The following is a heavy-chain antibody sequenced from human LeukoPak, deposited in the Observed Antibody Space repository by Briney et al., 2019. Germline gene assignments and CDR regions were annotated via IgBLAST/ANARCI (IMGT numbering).Heavy chain of an antibody. D-gene: IGHD3-22*01. V-gene: IGHV1-18*01. CDR3: ARLTMIPKDLYYFDY. Sequence: SVKVSCKASGYTFTSYGISWVRQAPGQGLEWMGWISAYNGNTNYAQKLQGRVTMTTDTSTSTAYMELRSLRSDDTAVYYCARLTMIPKDLYYFDYWGQGTLVTVSS. CDR1: GYTFTSYG. CDR2: ISAYNGNT. J-gene: IGHJ4*02.